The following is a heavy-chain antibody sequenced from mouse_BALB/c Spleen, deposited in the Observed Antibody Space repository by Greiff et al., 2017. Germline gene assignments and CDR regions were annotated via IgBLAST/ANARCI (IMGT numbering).Heavy chain of an antibody. Sequence: DVMLVESGGGLVKPGGSLKLSCAASGFAFSSYDMSWVRQTPEKRLELVATINSNGGSTYYPDSVKGRFTISRDNAKNTLYLQMSSLKSEDTAMYYCAREEIYYGYDWFAYWGQGTLVTVSA. J-gene: IGHJ3*01. D-gene: IGHD2-2*01. CDR1: GFAFSSYD. CDR2: INSNGGST. V-gene: IGHV5-6-3*01. CDR3: AREEIYYGYDWFAY.